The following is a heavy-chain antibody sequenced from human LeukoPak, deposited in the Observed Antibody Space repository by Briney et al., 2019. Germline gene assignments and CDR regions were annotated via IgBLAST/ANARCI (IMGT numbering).Heavy chain of an antibody. V-gene: IGHV3-74*01. CDR2: INSDGSST. CDR1: GFTLSSYW. Sequence: GGSLRLSCAASGFTLSSYWMHWVRQAPGKGLVWVSRINSDGSSTSYADSVKGRFTISRDNAKNTLYLQMNSLRAEDTAVYYCARYNWNDGLGFDYWGQGTLVTVSS. CDR3: ARYNWNDGLGFDY. J-gene: IGHJ4*02. D-gene: IGHD1-20*01.